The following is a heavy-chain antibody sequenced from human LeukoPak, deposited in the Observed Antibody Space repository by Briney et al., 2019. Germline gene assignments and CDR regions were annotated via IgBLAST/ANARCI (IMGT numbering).Heavy chain of an antibody. V-gene: IGHV3-23*01. CDR1: GFTFSSYA. CDR2: ISGSGGST. D-gene: IGHD4-17*01. CDR3: AKDLSLGDYVPYYFDY. J-gene: IGHJ4*02. Sequence: GGSLRLSCAASGFTFSSYAMSWVRQAPGKGLEWVSAISGSGGSTYYADSVKGRFTISRDNSKNTLYLQMNSLRAEDTAVYYCAKDLSLGDYVPYYFDYWGQGTLVTVSS.